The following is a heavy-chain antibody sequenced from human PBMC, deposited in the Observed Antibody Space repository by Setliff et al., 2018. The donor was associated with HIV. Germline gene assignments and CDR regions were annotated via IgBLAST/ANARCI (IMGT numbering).Heavy chain of an antibody. D-gene: IGHD1-20*01. CDR2: MYYSGST. V-gene: IGHV4-31*03. CDR1: GDSISSGGYY. CDR3: VRDPAGIRTFDY. J-gene: IGHJ4*02. Sequence: SETLSLTCTVSGDSISSGGYYWNWIRQLPGKGLEWIGNMYYSGSTSYNPSLKSRVTISVDTSKNQFSLKLTSVTAADTAVYYCVRDPAGIRTFDYWGQGTLVTVSS.